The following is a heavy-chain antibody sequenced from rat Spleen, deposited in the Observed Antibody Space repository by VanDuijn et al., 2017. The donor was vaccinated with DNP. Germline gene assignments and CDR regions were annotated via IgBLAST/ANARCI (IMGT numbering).Heavy chain of an antibody. Sequence: EVKLVESGGGLVQPGRSLKLSCVASGFNFNDYWMGWVRQAPGKGLEWIGEINKDSSTITYIPSLKDKFTISRDNDQNTLYLQMSKLGSEDTAIYYCAKGPNYGGWSDYFDYWGQGVMVTVSS. D-gene: IGHD1-11*01. J-gene: IGHJ2*01. CDR2: INKDSSTI. CDR1: GFNFNDYW. V-gene: IGHV4-2*01. CDR3: AKGPNYGGWSDYFDY.